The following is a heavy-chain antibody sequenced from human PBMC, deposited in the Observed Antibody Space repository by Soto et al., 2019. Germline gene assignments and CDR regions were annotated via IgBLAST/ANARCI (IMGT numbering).Heavy chain of an antibody. CDR3: ERVKQHLQGYYVMEV. J-gene: IGHJ6*02. CDR2: IIPIFGTA. Sequence: SVNVSFKASGGTFSSYAISWVRQAPGQGIEWMGGIIPIFGTANYAQKFQGRVTITADESTSTAYMELSSLRSEDTAVYDCERVKQHLQGYYVMEVWGQGTTVTVSS. CDR1: GGTFSSYA. V-gene: IGHV1-69*01. D-gene: IGHD6-13*01.